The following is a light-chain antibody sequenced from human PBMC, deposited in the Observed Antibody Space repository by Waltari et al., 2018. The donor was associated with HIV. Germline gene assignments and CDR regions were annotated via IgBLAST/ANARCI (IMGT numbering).Light chain of an antibody. CDR3: GTWDSSLSAYV. CDR1: TSHLGTNS. V-gene: IGLV1-51*02. J-gene: IGLJ1*01. CDR2: KND. Sequence: QSILTRPPSLSAAPGHNVTISCPGTTSHLGTNSASLHQPPPGKPPKLLIFKNDKRPSESPDRFSGLKSGTSATLGIIGLRPGDEADYFCGTWDSSLSAYVFTTGTKVTV.